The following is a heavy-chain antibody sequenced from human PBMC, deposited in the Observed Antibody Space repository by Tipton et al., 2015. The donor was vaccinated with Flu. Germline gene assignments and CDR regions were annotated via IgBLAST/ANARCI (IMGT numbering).Heavy chain of an antibody. V-gene: IGHV4-39*07. CDR3: ARGWLKAVAGIYNFDT. CDR1: GGPITSSSYY. D-gene: IGHD6-19*01. Sequence: TLSLTCIVSGGPITSSSYYWGWIRQPPGKGLEWIGNIYYRGDTYYSSSLKSRVTMSLDTSNNQFSLSLISVTAADTAGYYCARGWLKAVAGIYNFDTWGQGTLVTVSS. CDR2: IYYRGDT. J-gene: IGHJ4*02.